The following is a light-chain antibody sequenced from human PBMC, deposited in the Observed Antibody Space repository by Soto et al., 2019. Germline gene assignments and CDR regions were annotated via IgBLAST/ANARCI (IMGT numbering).Light chain of an antibody. CDR1: QSVSSSY. V-gene: IGKV3-20*01. J-gene: IGKJ1*01. CDR2: GAS. CDR3: QHYGSSPWT. Sequence: EIVLTQSPGTLSLSPGERATLSCRASQSVSSSYLAWYQQKPGQAPRLLIYGASSRATGIPDRFSGSGSGTDFTLTISRLEPEYVAVYYCQHYGSSPWTFGQGTKVEIK.